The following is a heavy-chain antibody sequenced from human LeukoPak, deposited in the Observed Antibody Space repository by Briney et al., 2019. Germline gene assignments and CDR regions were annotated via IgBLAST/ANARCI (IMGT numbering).Heavy chain of an antibody. CDR1: GFTVSSNY. J-gene: IGHJ4*02. D-gene: IGHD5-24*01. V-gene: IGHV3-53*01. CDR3: ARGAGYNYPYYFDY. Sequence: GGSLRLSCAASGFTVSSNYMNWVRQAPGKGLEWVPVIYGGGNIYYADSVKGRFTISRDNSKNTLYLQMNSLRAEDTAVYYCARGAGYNYPYYFDYWGQGTLVTVSS. CDR2: IYGGGNI.